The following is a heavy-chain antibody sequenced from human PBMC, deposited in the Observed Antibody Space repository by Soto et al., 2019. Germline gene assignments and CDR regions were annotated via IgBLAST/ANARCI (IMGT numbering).Heavy chain of an antibody. CDR3: ARGDSLLWFGEKVYYGMDV. V-gene: IGHV4-59*01. Sequence: QVQLQESGPGLVKPSETLSLTCTVSGGSISSYYWSWIRQPPGKGLEWIGYIYYSGSTNYNPSLKGRVTVSVDPSKNQCSLKLSSVTAADTAVYYCARGDSLLWFGEKVYYGMDVWGQGTTVTVSS. D-gene: IGHD3-10*01. J-gene: IGHJ6*02. CDR2: IYYSGST. CDR1: GGSISSYY.